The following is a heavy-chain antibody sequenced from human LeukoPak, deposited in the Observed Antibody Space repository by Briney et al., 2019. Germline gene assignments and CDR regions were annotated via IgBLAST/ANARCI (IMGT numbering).Heavy chain of an antibody. CDR1: GFTFSSYA. Sequence: PGGSLRLSCAASGFTFSSYAMNWVRQAPGKGLEWVSAITGSGGRTYYADSVKGRFTISRDNSKNTLYLQMNSLRAEDTAVYYCAKDSAAPISITMVRGRWYFDYWGQGTLVIVSS. V-gene: IGHV3-23*01. D-gene: IGHD3-10*01. CDR3: AKDSAAPISITMVRGRWYFDY. CDR2: ITGSGGRT. J-gene: IGHJ4*02.